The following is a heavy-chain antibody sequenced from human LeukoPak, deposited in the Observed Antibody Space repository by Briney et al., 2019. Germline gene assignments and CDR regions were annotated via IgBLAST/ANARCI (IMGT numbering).Heavy chain of an antibody. CDR2: ISHSGST. D-gene: IGHD1-1*01. CDR3: ARGGDWTTAHDDY. V-gene: IGHV4-39*07. CDR1: GGSISSSNYY. Sequence: SETLSLTCTVSGGSISSSNYYWGWIRQPPGKGLEWIGSISHSGSTNYNPSLKSRVTISVDTSRNQFSLKLSSVTAADTAVYYCARGGDWTTAHDDYWGQGTLVTVSS. J-gene: IGHJ4*02.